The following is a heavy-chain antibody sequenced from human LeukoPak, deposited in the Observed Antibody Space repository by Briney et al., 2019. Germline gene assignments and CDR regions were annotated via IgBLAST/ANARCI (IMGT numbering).Heavy chain of an antibody. D-gene: IGHD1-1*01. CDR2: ISSTGRTI. J-gene: IGHJ4*02. Sequence: KPGGSLRLSCAASEFSFGDSYMSWIRQAPGKGLEWVSAISSTGRTIYYAESVKGRFTISRDDSKNTVYLQMNSLRAEDTAVYYCAKRHGLIDTRHFDYWGQGTLVTVSS. CDR3: AKRHGLIDTRHFDY. V-gene: IGHV3-11*01. CDR1: EFSFGDSY.